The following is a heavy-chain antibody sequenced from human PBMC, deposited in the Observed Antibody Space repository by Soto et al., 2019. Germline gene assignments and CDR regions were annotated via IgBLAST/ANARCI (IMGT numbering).Heavy chain of an antibody. D-gene: IGHD5-18*01. CDR3: TRRFYLDTENHDAFDI. V-gene: IGHV3-21*01. Sequence: PGGSLRLSCAASGFSFSSYSMNWVRQAPGKGLEWVSSISSSSAYIFYADSMKGRFTISRDNAKNSLYLQMNSLRAEDTAVYYCTRRFYLDTENHDAFDIWGQGTMVTVSS. J-gene: IGHJ3*02. CDR1: GFSFSSYS. CDR2: ISSSSAYI.